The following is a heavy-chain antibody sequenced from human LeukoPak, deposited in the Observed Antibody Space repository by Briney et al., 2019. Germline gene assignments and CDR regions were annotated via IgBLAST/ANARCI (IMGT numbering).Heavy chain of an antibody. D-gene: IGHD5-12*01. V-gene: IGHV3-13*01. J-gene: IGHJ2*01. Sequence: GGSLGLSCAASGFTFSSYDMHWVRQATGKGLEWVSAIGTAGDTYYPGSVKGRFTISRENAKNSLYLQMNSLRAGDTAVYYCARVRKYSGYYSWYFDLWGRGTLVTVSS. CDR2: IGTAGDT. CDR3: ARVRKYSGYYSWYFDL. CDR1: GFTFSSYD.